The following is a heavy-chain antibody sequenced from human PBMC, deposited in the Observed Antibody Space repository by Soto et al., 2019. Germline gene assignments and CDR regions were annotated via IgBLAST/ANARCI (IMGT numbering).Heavy chain of an antibody. J-gene: IGHJ6*02. CDR3: ATSQRITMVLGVITYYHYLLAV. CDR1: GYTLTELS. Sequence: ASVKVSCKVSGYTLTELSMHWVRQAPGKGLEWMGGFDPEDGETIYAQKFQGRVTMTEDTSTDTAYMELSSLRSEDTAVYYCATSQRITMVLGVITYYHYLLAVWGQGTSVPGSS. D-gene: IGHD3-10*01. V-gene: IGHV1-24*01. CDR2: FDPEDGET.